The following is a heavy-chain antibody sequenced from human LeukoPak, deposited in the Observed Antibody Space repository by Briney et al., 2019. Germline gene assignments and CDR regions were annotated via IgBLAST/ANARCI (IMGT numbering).Heavy chain of an antibody. J-gene: IGHJ5*02. CDR2: IWYDRSNK. Sequence: GGSLRLSCAASGFTFSSYGMHWVRQAPGKGLEWVAVIWYDRSNKYYADSVKGRFTISRDNSKNTLYLQMNSLRAEDTAVYYCARDGNPTYYDILTGYYDWFDPWGQGTLVTVSS. CDR1: GFTFSSYG. V-gene: IGHV3-33*01. D-gene: IGHD3-9*01. CDR3: ARDGNPTYYDILTGYYDWFDP.